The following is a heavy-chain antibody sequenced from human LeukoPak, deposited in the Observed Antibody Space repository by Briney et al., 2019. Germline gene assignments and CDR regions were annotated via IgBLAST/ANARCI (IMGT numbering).Heavy chain of an antibody. V-gene: IGHV3-23*01. Sequence: PGGSLRLSCAASGFTFSTFAMIWVRQPPGKGLEWVSSIFPSGGEIHYADSVRGRFTISRDNSKSTLSLQMNSLRAEDTAIYYCAQDGAWLRFDSWGQGTLVTVSS. D-gene: IGHD5-12*01. CDR1: GFTFSTFA. CDR3: AQDGAWLRFDS. J-gene: IGHJ4*02. CDR2: IFPSGGEI.